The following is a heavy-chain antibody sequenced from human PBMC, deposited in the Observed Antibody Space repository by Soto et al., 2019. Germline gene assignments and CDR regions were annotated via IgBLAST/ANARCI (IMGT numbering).Heavy chain of an antibody. J-gene: IGHJ6*02. CDR2: IYYSGST. CDR3: ARVDGTISSSWYGYYYYYYGMDV. D-gene: IGHD6-13*01. V-gene: IGHV4-59*01. CDR1: GGSIGSYY. Sequence: SETLSLTCTVSGGSIGSYYWSWIRQPPGKGLEWIGYIYYSGSTNYNPSLKSRVTISVDTSKNQFSLKLSSVTAADTAVYYCARVDGTISSSWYGYYYYYYGMDVWGQGTTVTVSS.